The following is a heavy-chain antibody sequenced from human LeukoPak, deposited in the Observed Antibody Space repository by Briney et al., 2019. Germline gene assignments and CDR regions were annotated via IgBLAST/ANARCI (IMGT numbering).Heavy chain of an antibody. D-gene: IGHD6-13*01. V-gene: IGHV3-30*02. J-gene: IGHJ3*02. CDR1: GFTFSGYG. CDR3: AKGYSSSWSYPLDAFDI. Sequence: GGALRLSCAPSGFTFSGYGMHWVRQAPGKELEWVAFIWYEGTNEYYADSVKGRFTISRDNSKNTLYLQMNSLRAEDTALYYCAKGYSSSWSYPLDAFDIWGQGTMVTVSS. CDR2: IWYEGTNE.